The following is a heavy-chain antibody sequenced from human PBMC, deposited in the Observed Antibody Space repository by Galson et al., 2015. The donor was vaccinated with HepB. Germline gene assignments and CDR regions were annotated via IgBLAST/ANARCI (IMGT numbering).Heavy chain of an antibody. Sequence: SLRLSCAASGFTFSSYAMHWVRQAPGKGLEWVAVISYDGSNKYYADSVKGRFTISRDNSKNTLYLQMNSLRAEDTAVYYCARQSGSYDPYYFDYWGQGTLVTVSS. CDR3: ARQSGSYDPYYFDY. V-gene: IGHV3-30-3*01. CDR1: GFTFSSYA. J-gene: IGHJ4*02. CDR2: ISYDGSNK. D-gene: IGHD3-10*01.